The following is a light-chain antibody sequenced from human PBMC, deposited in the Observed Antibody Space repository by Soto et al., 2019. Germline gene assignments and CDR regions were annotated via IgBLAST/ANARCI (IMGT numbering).Light chain of an antibody. CDR3: LQRARWPWT. CDR1: QHVWSY. Sequence: EIVLTQSPATLSLSPGAGATLSCRASQHVWSYVAWYQQKPGQAPRLLIYDAARRATGIPARFSGSGSGTDFSLSISSLEPEDFAVYFCLQRARWPWTFGQGTKVEIK. CDR2: DAA. V-gene: IGKV3-11*01. J-gene: IGKJ1*01.